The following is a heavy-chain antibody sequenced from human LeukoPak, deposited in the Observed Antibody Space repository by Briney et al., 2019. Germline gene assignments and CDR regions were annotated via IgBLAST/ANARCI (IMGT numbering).Heavy chain of an antibody. Sequence: ASVKVSCKASGYTFIDYGVGWVRQAPGQGLEWMGWIDTYRGSANYAQNLQGRVTVTTDTSTTTVYMELRSLRFDDTAVYYCARPNTDAAGYYFDYWARAPWSPSPQ. D-gene: IGHD6-13*01. CDR3: ARPNTDAAGYYFDY. J-gene: IGHJ4*02. V-gene: IGHV1-18*01. CDR1: GYTFIDYG. CDR2: IDTYRGSA.